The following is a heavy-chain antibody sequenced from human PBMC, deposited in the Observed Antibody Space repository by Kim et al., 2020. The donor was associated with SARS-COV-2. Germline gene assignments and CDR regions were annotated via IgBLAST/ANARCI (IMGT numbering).Heavy chain of an antibody. CDR2: ISGSGDTT. Sequence: GGSLRLSCVASGFTFSNYGMSWVRQAPGKGLERVSGISGSGDTTTYADSVKGRFTISRDNSKNTLYLQMSSLRAEDTAIYYCANPRQPDYWGQGTLVTVS. CDR1: GFTFSNYG. D-gene: IGHD6-13*01. V-gene: IGHV3-23*01. CDR3: ANPRQPDY. J-gene: IGHJ4*02.